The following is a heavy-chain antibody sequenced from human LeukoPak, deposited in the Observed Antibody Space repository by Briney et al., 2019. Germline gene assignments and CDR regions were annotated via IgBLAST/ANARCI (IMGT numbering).Heavy chain of an antibody. CDR2: IIPIFGTA. Sequence: SVKVSCKASGYTFTGYYMHWVRQAPGQGLEWMGGIIPIFGTANYAQKFQGRVTITTDESTSTAYMELSSLRSEDTAVYYCARDGAAALFDYWGQGTLVTVSS. J-gene: IGHJ4*02. CDR3: ARDGAAALFDY. CDR1: GYTFTGYY. D-gene: IGHD6-13*01. V-gene: IGHV1-69*05.